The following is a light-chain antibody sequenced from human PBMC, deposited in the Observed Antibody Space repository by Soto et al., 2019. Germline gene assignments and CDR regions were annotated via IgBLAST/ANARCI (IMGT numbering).Light chain of an antibody. J-gene: IGLJ3*02. Sequence: SYELTQPPSVSVAPGQTATITCGGNNIGSKSVHWYQQRPGQAPVLVVYDDSDRPSGIPERFSGSNSGNTASLTISGVEDGDEADYYCQVCDSSADHTVFGGGTNLTVL. CDR1: NIGSKS. V-gene: IGLV3-21*02. CDR3: QVCDSSADHTV. CDR2: DDS.